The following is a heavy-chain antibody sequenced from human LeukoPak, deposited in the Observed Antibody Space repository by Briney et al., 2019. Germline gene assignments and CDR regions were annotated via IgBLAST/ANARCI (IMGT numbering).Heavy chain of an antibody. V-gene: IGHV3-30*01. D-gene: IGHD1-1*01. CDR2: ISYDGSNK. J-gene: IGHJ4*02. CDR1: GFTFSSYA. Sequence: GGSLRLSCAASGFTFSSYAMHWVRQAPGKGLEWVAVISYDGSNKYYADSVKGRFTISRDNSKNTLYLQMNSLRAEDTAVYYCARGLRCNWNDGGLADWGQGTLVTVSS. CDR3: ARGLRCNWNDGGLAD.